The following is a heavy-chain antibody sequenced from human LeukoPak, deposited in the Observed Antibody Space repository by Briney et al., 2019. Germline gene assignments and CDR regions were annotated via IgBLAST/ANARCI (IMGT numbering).Heavy chain of an antibody. V-gene: IGHV4-34*01. CDR2: INHSGST. CDR3: ARGAPRGFLY. J-gene: IGHJ4*02. Sequence: SETLSLTCAVYGGSFSGYYWSWIRQPPGEGLEWIGEINHSGSTNYNPSLKSRVTISVDTSKNQFSLKLSSLTAADTAVYYCARGAPRGFLYWGQGTLVTVSS. D-gene: IGHD3-10*01. CDR1: GGSFSGYY.